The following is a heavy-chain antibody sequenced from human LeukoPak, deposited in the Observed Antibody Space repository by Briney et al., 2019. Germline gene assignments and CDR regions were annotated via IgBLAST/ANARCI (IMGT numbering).Heavy chain of an antibody. D-gene: IGHD3-10*01. V-gene: IGHV3-30*02. CDR3: ASLLLWFGEFDY. CDR1: GFIFSYYG. Sequence: GGSLRLSCAASGFIFSYYGMHWVRQAPGKGLEWVTFIRYDGNNKYYADSVKGRFAISRDNSKNTLYLQMNSLRAEHTAVYYCASLLLWFGEFDYWGQGTLVTVSS. J-gene: IGHJ4*02. CDR2: IRYDGNNK.